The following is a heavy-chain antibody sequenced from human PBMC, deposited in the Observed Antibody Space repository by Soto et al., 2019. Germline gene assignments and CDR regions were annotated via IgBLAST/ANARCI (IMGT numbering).Heavy chain of an antibody. V-gene: IGHV4-59*01. J-gene: IGHJ4*02. CDR2: IYYSGST. Sequence: SETLSLTCTVSGGSISSYYWSWIRQPPGKGLEWIGYIYYSGSTNYNPSLKSRVTISVDTSKNQFSLKLSSVTAADTAVYYCARGVIASIINFDYWGQGTLVTVSS. CDR1: GGSISSYY. CDR3: ARGVIASIINFDY. D-gene: IGHD3-16*02.